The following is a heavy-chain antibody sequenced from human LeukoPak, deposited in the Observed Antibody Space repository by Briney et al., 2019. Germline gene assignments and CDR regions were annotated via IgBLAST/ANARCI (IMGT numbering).Heavy chain of an antibody. D-gene: IGHD6-13*01. V-gene: IGHV1-3*01. CDR3: ARVSLDAYSSSWNFDY. CDR1: GYIFTNYA. CDR2: INGGNGNT. Sequence: ASVKVSCKASGYIFTNYAMHWVRQAPGQRLEWMGWINGGNGNTKYSQKFQGRVTVTRDRSATTAYMELSSLTSEDTAVYYCARVSLDAYSSSWNFDYWGQGTLVTVSS. J-gene: IGHJ4*02.